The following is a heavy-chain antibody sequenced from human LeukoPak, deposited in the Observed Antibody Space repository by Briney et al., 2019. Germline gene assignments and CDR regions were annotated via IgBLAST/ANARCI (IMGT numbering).Heavy chain of an antibody. V-gene: IGHV3-23*01. J-gene: IGHJ4*02. CDR1: GFTFSSYA. CDR3: AKVRRDGYNLYYFDY. CDR2: ISGSGDST. D-gene: IGHD5-24*01. Sequence: PGGSLRLSCAASGFTFSSYAMSWVRQAPGKGLERVSAISGSGDSTYYADSVKGRFTISRDNSKNTLYLQMNSLRAEDTALYYWAKVRRDGYNLYYFDYWGQGTLVTVSS.